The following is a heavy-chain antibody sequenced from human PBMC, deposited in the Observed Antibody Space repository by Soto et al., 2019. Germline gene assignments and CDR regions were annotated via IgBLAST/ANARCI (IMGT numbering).Heavy chain of an antibody. CDR1: GGSISSGGYY. Sequence: QVQLQESGPGLVKPSQTLSLTCTVSGGSISSGGYYWSWIRQHPGKGLEWIGYMYYSGSTYYNPSLKSRVTISVDTSKNQFSLKLRSVTAADTALYYCVRGLGYCSGGTCYGDAFDIWGQGTMVTVSS. D-gene: IGHD2-15*01. J-gene: IGHJ3*02. V-gene: IGHV4-31*03. CDR2: MYYSGST. CDR3: VRGLGYCSGGTCYGDAFDI.